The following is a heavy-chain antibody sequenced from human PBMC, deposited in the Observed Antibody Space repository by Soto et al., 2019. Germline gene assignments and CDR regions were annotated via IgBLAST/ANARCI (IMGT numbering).Heavy chain of an antibody. CDR2: IIPIFGTA. Sequence: GASVKVSCKASGGTFSSYAISWVRQAPGQGLEWMGGIIPIFGTAKYAQRFQGRVTMTRDTSISTAYMELSRLRSEDTAVYYCARDSSNYVLEYYYGMDVWGQGTTVTVSS. CDR1: GGTFSSYA. V-gene: IGHV1-69*05. D-gene: IGHD4-4*01. CDR3: ARDSSNYVLEYYYGMDV. J-gene: IGHJ6*02.